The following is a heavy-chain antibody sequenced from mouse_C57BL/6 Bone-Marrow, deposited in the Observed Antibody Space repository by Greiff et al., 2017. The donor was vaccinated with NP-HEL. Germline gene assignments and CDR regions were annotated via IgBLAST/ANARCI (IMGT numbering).Heavy chain of an antibody. V-gene: IGHV1-15*01. CDR1: GYTFTDYE. Sequence: VQLQQSGAELVRPGASVTLSCKASGYTFTDYEMHWVKQTPVHGLEWIGAIDPETGGTAYNQKFKGKAILTADKSSSTAYMELRSLTSEDSAVYYCTRWQLRLFDYWGQGTTLTVSS. CDR2: IDPETGGT. D-gene: IGHD6-1*01. CDR3: TRWQLRLFDY. J-gene: IGHJ2*01.